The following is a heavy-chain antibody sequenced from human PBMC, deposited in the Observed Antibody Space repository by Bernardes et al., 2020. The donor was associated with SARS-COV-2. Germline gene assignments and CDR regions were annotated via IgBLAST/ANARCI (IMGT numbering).Heavy chain of an antibody. V-gene: IGHV5-51*01. CDR1: GYKFTSSW. Sequence: GESLKISCKGSGYKFTSSWIAWVRQMPGKGLEWMGIIYPGDSDTTYSPSFQGQVTISADKSISTTYLQWTSLKASDTAMYYCARLLMFSPDYWGQGTLVTVSS. D-gene: IGHD2-8*01. J-gene: IGHJ4*02. CDR3: ARLLMFSPDY. CDR2: IYPGDSDT.